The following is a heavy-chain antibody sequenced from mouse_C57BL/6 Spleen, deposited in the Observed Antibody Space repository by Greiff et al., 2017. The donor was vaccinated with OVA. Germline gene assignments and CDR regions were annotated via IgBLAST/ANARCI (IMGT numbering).Heavy chain of an antibody. CDR3: ARSHYDYDYAMDY. J-gene: IGHJ4*01. CDR1: GYTFTDYN. D-gene: IGHD2-4*01. Sequence: VQLQQSGPELVKPGASVKIPCKASGYTFTDYNMDWVKQSHGKSLEWIGDINPNNGGTIYNQKFKGKATLTVDKSSSTAYMELRSLTSEDTAVYYCARSHYDYDYAMDYWGQGTSVTVSS. CDR2: INPNNGGT. V-gene: IGHV1-18*01.